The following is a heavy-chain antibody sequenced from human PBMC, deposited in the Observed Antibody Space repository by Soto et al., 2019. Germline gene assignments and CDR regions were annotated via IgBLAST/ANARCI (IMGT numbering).Heavy chain of an antibody. CDR2: INPNSGGT. V-gene: IGHV1-2*04. Sequence: ASAQASSKAFGGTFSSYAISWVRRAPGQGLEWMVGINPNSGGTNYAQKFQGWVTMTRDTSISTAYMELSRRRSDDTAVYYCARERVGITMVRGVPFDYYYYGMDVWGQGTTVTVSS. CDR1: GGTFSSYA. CDR3: ARERVGITMVRGVPFDYYYYGMDV. J-gene: IGHJ6*02. D-gene: IGHD3-10*01.